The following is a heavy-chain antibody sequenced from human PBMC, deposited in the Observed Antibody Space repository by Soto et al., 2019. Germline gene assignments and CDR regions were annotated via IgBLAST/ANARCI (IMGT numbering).Heavy chain of an antibody. J-gene: IGHJ4*02. CDR1: GFTFSTYA. CDR3: ARANATVTTLVDY. V-gene: IGHV3-30-3*01. D-gene: IGHD4-17*01. CDR2: ISYDGSNK. Sequence: GSPLRPSVAAPGFTFSTYAMHWVRQAPGKGLGWVAVISYDGSNKYYADSVKGRFTISIDNSKTTLSLQMNSLRAEDTDVYYCARANATVTTLVDYWGQGTLVTVSS.